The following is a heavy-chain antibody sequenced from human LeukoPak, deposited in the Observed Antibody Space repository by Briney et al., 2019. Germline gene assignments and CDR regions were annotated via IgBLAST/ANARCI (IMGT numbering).Heavy chain of an antibody. D-gene: IGHD5-18*01. CDR1: GGTFSSYA. CDR3: ARSPEAMVTKYYYYYMDV. Sequence: SVKASCKASGGTFSSYAISWVRQAPGQGLEWMGGIIPIFGTANYAQKFQGRVTITADESTSTAYMELSSLRSEDTAVYYCARSPEAMVTKYYYYYMDVWGKGTTVTVSS. J-gene: IGHJ6*03. CDR2: IIPIFGTA. V-gene: IGHV1-69*01.